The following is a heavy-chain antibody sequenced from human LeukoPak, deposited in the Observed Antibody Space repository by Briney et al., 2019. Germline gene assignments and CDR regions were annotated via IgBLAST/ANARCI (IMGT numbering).Heavy chain of an antibody. D-gene: IGHD3-16*02. CDR3: AGTLYDYVWGSYRYPFDY. CDR2: IYSGGST. CDR1: GFTFSSYA. Sequence: PGGSLRLSCAASGFTFSSYAMTWVRQAPGKGLEWVSVIYSGGSTYYADSVKGRFTISRDNSKNTLYLQMNSLRAEDTAVYYCAGTLYDYVWGSYRYPFDYWGQGTLVTVSS. V-gene: IGHV3-53*01. J-gene: IGHJ4*02.